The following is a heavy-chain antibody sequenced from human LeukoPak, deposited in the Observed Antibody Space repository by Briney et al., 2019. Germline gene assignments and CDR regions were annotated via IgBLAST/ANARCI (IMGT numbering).Heavy chain of an antibody. J-gene: IGHJ6*03. CDR3: AKGGIAAAGKYYYYYMDV. D-gene: IGHD6-13*01. Sequence: GGSLRLSCAASGFTFSNAWMSWVRQAPGKGLEWVGRIKSKTDGGTTDYAAPVKGRFTISRGDSKNTLYLQMNSLKTEDTAVYYCAKGGIAAAGKYYYYYMDVWGKGTTVTISS. CDR2: IKSKTDGGTT. CDR1: GFTFSNAW. V-gene: IGHV3-15*01.